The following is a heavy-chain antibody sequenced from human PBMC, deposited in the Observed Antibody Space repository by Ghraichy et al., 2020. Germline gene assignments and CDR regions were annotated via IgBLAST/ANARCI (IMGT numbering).Heavy chain of an antibody. V-gene: IGHV3-23*01. CDR3: ANTSGDSSYSGPQY. Sequence: GGSLRLSCAASGFTFAGSGMSWVRQAPGKGPEWVSVLSGRGDTTFYADSVKGRYTITRDNSRNIVYLEMNILRAKDTAIYYCANTSGDSSYSGPQYWGQGTLVTVSS. J-gene: IGHJ4*02. CDR2: LSGRGDTT. D-gene: IGHD2-15*01. CDR1: GFTFAGSG.